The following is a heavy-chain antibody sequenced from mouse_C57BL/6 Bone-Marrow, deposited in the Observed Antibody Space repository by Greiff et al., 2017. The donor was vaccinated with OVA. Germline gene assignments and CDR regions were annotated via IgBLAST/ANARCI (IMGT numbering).Heavy chain of an antibody. J-gene: IGHJ4*01. CDR3: VRDSPYAMDY. CDR2: IRSKSNNYAT. CDR1: GFSFNTYA. V-gene: IGHV10-1*01. Sequence: EAGGGLVQPKGSLTLSCAASGFSFNTYAMNWVRQAPGKGLEWVARIRSKSNNYATYYADSVKDRFTISRDDSESMLYLQMNNLKTEDTAMYYCVRDSPYAMDYWGQGTSVTVSS. D-gene: IGHD6-1*01.